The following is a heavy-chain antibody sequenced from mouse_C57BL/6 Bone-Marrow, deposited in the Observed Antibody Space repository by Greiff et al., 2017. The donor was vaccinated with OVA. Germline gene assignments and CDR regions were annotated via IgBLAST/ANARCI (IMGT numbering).Heavy chain of an antibody. CDR3: LDSSGYGFAY. V-gene: IGHV1-5*01. Sequence: VQLQQSGTVLARPGASVKMSCKTSGYTFTSYWMHWVKQRPGQGLEWIGAIYPGNSDTSYNQKFKGKAKLTAVTSASTAYMELSSLTDEDSAVYSSLDSSGYGFAYWGQGTLVTVSA. J-gene: IGHJ3*01. D-gene: IGHD3-2*02. CDR2: IYPGNSDT. CDR1: GYTFTSYW.